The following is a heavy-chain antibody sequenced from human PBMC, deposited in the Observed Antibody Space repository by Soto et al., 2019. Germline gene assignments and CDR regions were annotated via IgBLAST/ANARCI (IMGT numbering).Heavy chain of an antibody. D-gene: IGHD2-21*02. CDR1: GGSITSGSFY. J-gene: IGHJ5*01. V-gene: IGHV4-39*01. CDR3: ARHGTALTAVNWFVS. Sequence: QVQVQESGPELVKPSETLSLTCTVSGGSITSGSFYWGWVRHSPGKGLEWIGSIYYSGSVYYNPSLESRVTISADVSRDQFSLKLTSVTAADTAVYYCARHGTALTAVNWFVSWGHGTLVTVSS. CDR2: IYYSGSV.